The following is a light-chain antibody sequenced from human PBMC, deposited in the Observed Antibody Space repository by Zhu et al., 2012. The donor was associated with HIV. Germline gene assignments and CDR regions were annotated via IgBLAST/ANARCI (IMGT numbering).Light chain of an antibody. CDR2: TTS. CDR1: QAIGNNY. CDR3: QQHDHWPPDA. V-gene: IGKV3-20*01. Sequence: EVVLTQSPGTLSLSPGERATLSCRASQAIGNNYLAWYQQKPGQAPRLLMYTTSSRATGIPDRFSGSGSGTEFTLTISTTQSEDSAVYYCQQHDHWPPDAFGQGPSWRSN. J-gene: IGKJ2*01.